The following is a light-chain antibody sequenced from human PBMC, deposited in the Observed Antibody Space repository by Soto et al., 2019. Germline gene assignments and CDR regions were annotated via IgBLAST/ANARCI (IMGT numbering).Light chain of an antibody. V-gene: IGLV1-51*01. CDR3: GTWDSRLSVGV. Sequence: QSVLTQPPSVSAAPGQKVTISCSGSSSNIGHNYVCWYQQPPGTAPKLLIYDNNKRPSGIPDRFSGSKSGTSATLGITGLQTGDEADYYCGTWDSRLSVGVFGGGTKLTVL. CDR2: DNN. CDR1: SSNIGHNY. J-gene: IGLJ2*01.